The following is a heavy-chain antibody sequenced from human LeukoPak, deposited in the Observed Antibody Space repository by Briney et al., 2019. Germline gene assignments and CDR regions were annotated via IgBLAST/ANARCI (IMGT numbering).Heavy chain of an antibody. Sequence: GGSLRLSCAASGFTFSSYWMNWARQAPGKGLEWVASINHNGNVNYYVDSVKGRFTISRDNAKNSLYLQMNSLRDEDTAVYYCARADPGYYDSSGYYYGGATLGYWGQGTLVTVSS. CDR1: GFTFSSYW. D-gene: IGHD3-22*01. CDR2: INHNGNVN. V-gene: IGHV3-7*04. CDR3: ARADPGYYDSSGYYYGGATLGY. J-gene: IGHJ4*02.